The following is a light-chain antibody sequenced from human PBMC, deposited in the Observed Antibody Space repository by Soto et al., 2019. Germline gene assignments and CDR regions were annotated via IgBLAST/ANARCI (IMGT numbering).Light chain of an antibody. J-gene: IGKJ5*01. CDR2: DAS. V-gene: IGKV3-11*01. CDR3: QQRADWTIT. Sequence: EIVLTQSPATLSLSPGERATLSCRASQYITIYLAWYQQKPGQDPRLLIYDASNRATGIPARFSGSGSGTDFNLTISRLETDDFAVYYCQQRADWTITFGQGTRLEIK. CDR1: QYITIY.